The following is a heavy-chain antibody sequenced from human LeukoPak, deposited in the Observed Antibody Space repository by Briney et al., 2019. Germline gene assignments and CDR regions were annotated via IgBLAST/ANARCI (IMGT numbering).Heavy chain of an antibody. V-gene: IGHV3-30*04. CDR3: AREKQSGGTPFDY. Sequence: GGSLRLSCVASGFTFTGHSMHWVRQAPGKGLEWVAVVGNDEKTKFYADSLKGRFTVSRDNSKNTVYLQMNSLRDEDTAVYYCAREKQSGGTPFDYWGQGSLVTVSS. J-gene: IGHJ4*02. CDR1: GFTFTGHS. D-gene: IGHD1-26*01. CDR2: VGNDEKTK.